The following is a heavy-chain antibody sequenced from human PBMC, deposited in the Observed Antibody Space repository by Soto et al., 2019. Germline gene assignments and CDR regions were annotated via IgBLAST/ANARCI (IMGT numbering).Heavy chain of an antibody. CDR1: GGSFTGYY. Sequence: QVQLQQWGAGLLKPSETLSLTCAVYGGSFTGYYWTWIRQTPGKGLEWIGEINYRGSTYYNPSRESRIPMAVDTSKNQFSLKLSSVTAADTAVYFCVRGQPHRITIFEVVIRSYDYGMDVWGQGTTVTVSS. V-gene: IGHV4-34*01. CDR3: VRGQPHRITIFEVVIRSYDYGMDV. CDR2: INYRGST. D-gene: IGHD3-3*01. J-gene: IGHJ6*02.